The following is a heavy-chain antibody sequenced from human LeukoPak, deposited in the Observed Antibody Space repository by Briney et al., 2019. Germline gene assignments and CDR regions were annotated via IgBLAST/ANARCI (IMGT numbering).Heavy chain of an antibody. Sequence: GGSLRLSCAASGFTFSTSVIHWVRQAPGKGLEWVAVIWYDGSNKYYADSVKGRFTISRDNSKNTLFLQMNSLRAEDTAVYYCARDASFDSSGYFQDYWGQGTLVTVSS. J-gene: IGHJ4*02. CDR3: ARDASFDSSGYFQDY. D-gene: IGHD3-22*01. V-gene: IGHV3-33*01. CDR1: GFTFSTSV. CDR2: IWYDGSNK.